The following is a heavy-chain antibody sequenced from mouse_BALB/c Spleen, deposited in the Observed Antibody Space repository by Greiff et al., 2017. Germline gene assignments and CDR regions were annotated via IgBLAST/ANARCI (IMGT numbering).Heavy chain of an antibody. Sequence: VQLKESGAELVKPGASVKLSCTASGFNIKDTYMHWVKQRPEQGLEWIGRIDPANGNTKYDPKFQGKATITADTSSNTAYLQLSSLTSEDTAVYYCARQYGNYGWYFDVWGAGTTVTVSS. CDR3: ARQYGNYGWYFDV. CDR1: GFNIKDTY. D-gene: IGHD2-10*02. J-gene: IGHJ1*01. V-gene: IGHV14-3*02. CDR2: IDPANGNT.